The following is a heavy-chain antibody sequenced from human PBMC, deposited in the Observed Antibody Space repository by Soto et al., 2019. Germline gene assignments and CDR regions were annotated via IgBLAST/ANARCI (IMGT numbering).Heavy chain of an antibody. Sequence: PGGSLRLSCAASGFNFGSYSMNWVRQAPGKGLEWVSTIGGNGVSTFYADSVKGRFTISRDVSKNTVFLQMSSLRGEDTAVYYCAKSSRFCSGGGCFYYFDYWGQGTLVTVSS. CDR1: GFNFGSYS. J-gene: IGHJ4*02. V-gene: IGHV3-23*01. D-gene: IGHD2-15*01. CDR3: AKSSRFCSGGGCFYYFDY. CDR2: IGGNGVST.